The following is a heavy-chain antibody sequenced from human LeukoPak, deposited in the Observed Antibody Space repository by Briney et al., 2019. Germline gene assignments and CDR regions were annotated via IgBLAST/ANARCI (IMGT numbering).Heavy chain of an antibody. Sequence: PSETLSLTCAVYGGPFSGHYWSWIRQPPGKGLEWIGYIYHSGSTYYNPSLKSRVTISVDRSKNQFSLKLSSVTAADTAVYYCARVVVGATTGFDYWGQGTLVTVSS. CDR2: IYHSGST. J-gene: IGHJ4*02. D-gene: IGHD1-26*01. CDR1: GGPFSGHY. V-gene: IGHV4-30-2*01. CDR3: ARVVVGATTGFDY.